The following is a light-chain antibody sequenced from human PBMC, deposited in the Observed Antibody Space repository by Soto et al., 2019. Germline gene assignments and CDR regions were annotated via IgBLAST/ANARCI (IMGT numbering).Light chain of an antibody. J-gene: IGLJ1*01. CDR1: SSDVGSYNL. CDR3: CSYAGSSASYV. CDR2: EGT. Sequence: QSVLTQPASVYGSPGQSITISCTGTSSDVGSYNLVSWYQHHPGKAPKLMIYEGTKRPSGVSNRFSASKSGNTASLTISGLQAEDEADYYCCSYAGSSASYVFGTGTKVTVL. V-gene: IGLV2-23*01.